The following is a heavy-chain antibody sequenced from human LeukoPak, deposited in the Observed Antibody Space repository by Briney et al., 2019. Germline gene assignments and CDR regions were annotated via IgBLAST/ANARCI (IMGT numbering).Heavy chain of an antibody. J-gene: IGHJ3*02. CDR2: INTYNGNT. V-gene: IGHV1-18*01. Sequence: ASVKVSCKASGYTFTSYGVSWVRQAPGQGLEWMGWINTYNGNTNYAQKFQGRVTMTTDTSTSTAYMELRSLRSDDTAVYYCARDFDVDTAILDAFDIWGQGTKVTVSS. D-gene: IGHD5-18*01. CDR1: GYTFTSYG. CDR3: ARDFDVDTAILDAFDI.